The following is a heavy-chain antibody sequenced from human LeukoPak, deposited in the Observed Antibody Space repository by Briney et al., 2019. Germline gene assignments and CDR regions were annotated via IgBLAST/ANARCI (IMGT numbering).Heavy chain of an antibody. V-gene: IGHV3-21*01. D-gene: IGHD1-26*01. CDR1: GFTFSSYS. Sequence: GGSLRLSCAASGFTFSSYSMNWVRQAPGKGLEWVSSISSSSSYIYYADSVKGRFTISRDNAKNSLYLRMNSLRAEDTAVYYCASAGFVVGATTFDYWGQGTLVTVSS. CDR2: ISSSSSYI. J-gene: IGHJ4*02. CDR3: ASAGFVVGATTFDY.